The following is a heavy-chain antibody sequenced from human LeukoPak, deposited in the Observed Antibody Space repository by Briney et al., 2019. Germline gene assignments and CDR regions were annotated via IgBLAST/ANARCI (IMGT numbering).Heavy chain of an antibody. Sequence: GGSLRLSCAASGFTFSTYWMHWVRQAPGKGLVWVSRIDHDGINTYYADSVKGRFTISRDNAKNSLYLQMNSLRAEDTAVYYCARDSTYYYDSSGHYYFDYWGQGTLVTVSS. CDR2: IDHDGINT. CDR1: GFTFSTYW. D-gene: IGHD3-22*01. J-gene: IGHJ4*02. CDR3: ARDSTYYYDSSGHYYFDY. V-gene: IGHV3-74*01.